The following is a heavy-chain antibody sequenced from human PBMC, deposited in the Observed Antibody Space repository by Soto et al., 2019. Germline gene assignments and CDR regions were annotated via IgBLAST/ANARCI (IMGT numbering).Heavy chain of an antibody. D-gene: IGHD6-19*01. CDR1: GDSVSSPYY. CDR2: VFHTGTT. CDR3: ARSAGWYAVHS. Sequence: QVQLQESGPGLVKPSGTLSLTCAVSGDSVSSPYYWCWVRQPPGKGLEWIGEVFHTGTTSYNPSLSSRVTISMDKSNNQFSRDLSSVTAADTAVYYCARSAGWYAVHSWGPGTLVIVSS. V-gene: IGHV4-4*02. J-gene: IGHJ4*02.